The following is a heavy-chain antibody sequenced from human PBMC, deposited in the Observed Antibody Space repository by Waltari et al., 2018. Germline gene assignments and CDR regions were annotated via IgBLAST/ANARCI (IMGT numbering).Heavy chain of an antibody. V-gene: IGHV3-74*02. CDR3: ARGHYDSSGYYLSYYYGLDV. CDR1: GFTFNTYW. J-gene: IGHJ6*02. CDR2: INPHGTHT. Sequence: EVQLVESGGDLVQPGGSLRLSCAGSGFTFNTYWMHWVRQVPGKGLVWVARINPHGTHTDYADSVKGRFTISRDNAKITLYLQMNSLRAEDTALYCCARGHYDSSGYYLSYYYGLDVWGQGTTVTVSS. D-gene: IGHD3-22*01.